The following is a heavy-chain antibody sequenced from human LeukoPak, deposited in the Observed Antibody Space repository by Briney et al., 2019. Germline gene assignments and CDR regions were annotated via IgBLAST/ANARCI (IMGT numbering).Heavy chain of an antibody. D-gene: IGHD6-19*01. CDR3: ARDRITVAATETSFDY. Sequence: PGRSLRLSCAASGFTFDDYAMHWVRQAPGKGLEWVSGISWNSGSIGYADSVKGRFTISRGNAKNSLYLQMNSLRAEDTAVYYCARDRITVAATETSFDYWGQGTLVTVSS. CDR1: GFTFDDYA. V-gene: IGHV3-9*01. CDR2: ISWNSGSI. J-gene: IGHJ4*02.